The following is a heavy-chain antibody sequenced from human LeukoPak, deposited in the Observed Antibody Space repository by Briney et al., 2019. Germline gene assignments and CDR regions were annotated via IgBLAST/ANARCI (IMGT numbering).Heavy chain of an antibody. CDR3: ARERNGNEPFDY. CDR1: GASISSYY. D-gene: IGHD4-23*01. V-gene: IGHV4-59*01. Sequence: PSETLSLTCTVSGASISSYYWSWIRQPPGKGLEWIGYLYNTRNTYYNPSLKSRVTISVDTSKNQFSLKVSSVTAAGTAVYYCARERNGNEPFDYWGQGTLVTVSS. CDR2: LYNTRNT. J-gene: IGHJ4*02.